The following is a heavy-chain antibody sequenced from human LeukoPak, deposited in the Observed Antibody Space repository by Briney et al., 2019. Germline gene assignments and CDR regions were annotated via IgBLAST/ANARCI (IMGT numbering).Heavy chain of an antibody. CDR3: ARQKGYYYYYMDV. V-gene: IGHV1-2*02. J-gene: IGHJ6*03. CDR2: INPNSGGT. Sequence: ASVKVSCKASGYTFTGYYMHWVRQAPGQGLEWMGWINPNSGGTNYAQKFQGRVTMTRDTSISTAYMELNRLRSDDTAVYYCARQKGYYYYYMDVWGKGTTVTVSS. CDR1: GYTFTGYY.